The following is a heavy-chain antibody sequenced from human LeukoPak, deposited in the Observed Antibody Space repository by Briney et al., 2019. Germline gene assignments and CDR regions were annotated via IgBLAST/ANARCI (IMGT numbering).Heavy chain of an antibody. V-gene: IGHV1-18*01. CDR3: ARGKLPSITMLRGVRHTNWFDR. CDR1: GNSFISFA. CDR2: ISAYYGTT. J-gene: IGHJ5*02. Sequence: SGNSFISFAISWVRQAPGQGLEWMGWISAYYGTTNYAQKFKGRVTMTTDTSTSTVYMELRSLRSDDTAVYYCARGKLPSITMLRGVRHTNWFDRWGQGTLVTVSS. D-gene: IGHD3-10*01.